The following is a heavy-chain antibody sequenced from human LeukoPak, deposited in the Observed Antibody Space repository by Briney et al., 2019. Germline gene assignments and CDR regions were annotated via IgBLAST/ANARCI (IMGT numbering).Heavy chain of an antibody. J-gene: IGHJ6*02. D-gene: IGHD2-2*01. CDR1: GGSFSGYY. Sequence: KPSETLSLTCAVYGGSFSGYYWSWIRQPPGKGLEWTGEINHSGSTNYNPSLKSRVTISVDTSKNQFSLKLSSVTAADTAVYYCARVYSSTSCFDVWGQGTTVTVSS. V-gene: IGHV4-34*01. CDR2: INHSGST. CDR3: ARVYSSTSCFDV.